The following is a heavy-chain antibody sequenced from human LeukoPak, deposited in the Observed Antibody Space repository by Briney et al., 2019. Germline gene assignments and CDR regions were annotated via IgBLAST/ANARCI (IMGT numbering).Heavy chain of an antibody. Sequence: GASVKVSCKASGYTFISYGINWVRQAPGQGLEWMGWISGYNGNTNYAQNLQGRVTMTRDTSTSTAYMELRSLRSDDTAVYYCARELGGAGSYFFPYYSMDVWGQGTTVTVSS. J-gene: IGHJ6*02. CDR3: ARELGGAGSYFFPYYSMDV. V-gene: IGHV1-18*01. CDR1: GYTFISYG. CDR2: ISGYNGNT. D-gene: IGHD3-10*01.